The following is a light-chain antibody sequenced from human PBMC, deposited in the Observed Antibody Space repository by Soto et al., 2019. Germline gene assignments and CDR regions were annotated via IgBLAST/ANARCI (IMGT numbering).Light chain of an antibody. Sequence: QSVLTQPPSVSGAPGQRVTISCTGNSSNIGAGYDVHWYQQLPGTAPKLLISTNTNRPSGVPDRFSGSKSGTSASLAITGLQAEDEAYYYCQSYDSVLWVFGGGTKLTVL. CDR3: QSYDSVLWV. J-gene: IGLJ3*02. CDR1: SSNIGAGYD. V-gene: IGLV1-40*01. CDR2: TNT.